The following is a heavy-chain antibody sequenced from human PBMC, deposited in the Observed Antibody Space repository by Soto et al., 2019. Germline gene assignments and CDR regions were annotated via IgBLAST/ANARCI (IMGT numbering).Heavy chain of an antibody. CDR3: ARELVPAAIGMDV. Sequence: ASVKVSCKASGYTFTGYYMHWVRQAPGQGLEWMGWINPNSGGTNYAQKFQGWVTMTRDTSISTAYMELSRLRSDDTAVYCCARELVPAAIGMDVWGQGTTVTVS. V-gene: IGHV1-2*04. J-gene: IGHJ6*02. D-gene: IGHD2-2*01. CDR2: INPNSGGT. CDR1: GYTFTGYY.